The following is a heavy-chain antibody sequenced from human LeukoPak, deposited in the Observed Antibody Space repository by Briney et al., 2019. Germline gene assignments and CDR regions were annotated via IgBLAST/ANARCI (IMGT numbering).Heavy chain of an antibody. V-gene: IGHV4-34*01. D-gene: IGHD5-18*01. CDR2: INHSGST. J-gene: IGHJ4*02. Sequence: PSESLSLTCAVYGGSFSGYYWSWIRQPPGKGLEWIGEINHSGSTNYNPSLKSRVTISVDTSKNQFSLKLSSVTAADTAVYYCARGRWIQLWYDYWGQGTLVTVPS. CDR1: GGSFSGYY. CDR3: ARGRWIQLWYDY.